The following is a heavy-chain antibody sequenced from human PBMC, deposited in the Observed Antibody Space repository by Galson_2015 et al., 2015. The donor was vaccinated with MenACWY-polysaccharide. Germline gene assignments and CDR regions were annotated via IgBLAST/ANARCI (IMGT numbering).Heavy chain of an antibody. Sequence: LSLTCAVSDYSIRSGYFWGWIRQPPGKGLEWIASIFHSGTTYYNPSLKSRVTISVDTSKNQFSLKLSSVTAADTAVYYCARVEKYSGSFYILYWGQGT. CDR1: DYSIRSGYF. CDR2: IFHSGTT. J-gene: IGHJ4*02. V-gene: IGHV4-38-2*01. CDR3: ARVEKYSGSFYILY. D-gene: IGHD1-26*01.